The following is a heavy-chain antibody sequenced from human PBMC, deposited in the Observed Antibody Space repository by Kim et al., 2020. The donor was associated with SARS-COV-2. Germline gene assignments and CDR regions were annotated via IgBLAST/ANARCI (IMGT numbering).Heavy chain of an antibody. V-gene: IGHV3-9*01. CDR3: AKDKSPITIFGRGYYGMDV. CDR2: ISWNSGTI. J-gene: IGHJ6*02. CDR1: GFTFDDYA. D-gene: IGHD3-3*01. Sequence: GGSLRLSCAASGFTFDDYAMHWVRQVPGKGLEWVSAISWNSGTIGYADSVKGRFTISRDNTKNSLYLQMNSLRAEDTALYYCAKDKSPITIFGRGYYGMDVCGQETTLTLS.